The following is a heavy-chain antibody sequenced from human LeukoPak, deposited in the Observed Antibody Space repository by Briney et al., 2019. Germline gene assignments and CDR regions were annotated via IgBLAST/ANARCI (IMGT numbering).Heavy chain of an antibody. J-gene: IGHJ5*02. CDR2: MNPNSGNT. CDR1: GGTFSSYA. V-gene: IGHV1-8*02. D-gene: IGHD3-9*01. Sequence: ASVKVSCKASGGTFSSYAISWVRQATGQGLEWMGWMNPNSGNTGYAQKFQGRVTMTRNTSISTAYMELSSLRSEDTAVYYCARGRYFDWLFTNYPRWFDPWGQGTLVTVSS. CDR3: ARGRYFDWLFTNYPRWFDP.